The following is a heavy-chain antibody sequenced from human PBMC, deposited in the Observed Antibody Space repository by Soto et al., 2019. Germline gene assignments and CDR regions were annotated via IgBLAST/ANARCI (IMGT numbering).Heavy chain of an antibody. CDR3: ARELDCSGGSCPLGRNWFDP. J-gene: IGHJ5*02. D-gene: IGHD2-15*01. Sequence: GASVKVSCKASGYTFASYGISWVRQAPGQGLEWMGWISAYNGNTNYAQKLQGRVTMTTDTSTSTAYMELRSLRSDDTAVYYCARELDCSGGSCPLGRNWFDPWGQGTLVIVSS. CDR2: ISAYNGNT. CDR1: GYTFASYG. V-gene: IGHV1-18*01.